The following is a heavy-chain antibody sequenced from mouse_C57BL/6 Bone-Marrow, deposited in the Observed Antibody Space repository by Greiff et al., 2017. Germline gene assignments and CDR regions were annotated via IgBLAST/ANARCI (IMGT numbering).Heavy chain of an antibody. V-gene: IGHV1-19*01. CDR3: ARRYYSHAMDY. CDR2: INPYNGGT. J-gene: IGHJ4*01. CDR1: GYTFTDYY. D-gene: IGHD2-12*01. Sequence: EVQLQQSGPVLVKPGASVKMSCKASGYTFTDYYMNWVKQSHGKSLEWIGVINPYNGGTSYNQKFKGKATLTVDKSSSTAYMELNSLTSEDSAVYYCARRYYSHAMDYWGQGTSVTVSS.